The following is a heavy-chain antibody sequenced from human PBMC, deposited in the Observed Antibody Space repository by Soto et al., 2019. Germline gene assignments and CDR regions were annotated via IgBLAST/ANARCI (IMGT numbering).Heavy chain of an antibody. V-gene: IGHV6-1*01. CDR2: TYYRSKWYN. Sequence: SQTLSLTCAISGDSVSSNSDAWNWIRQSPSRGLEWLGRTYYRSKWYNDYAVSAKSRITINPDTSKNQFSLQLNSVTPEDTAVYYCESQDKVAGSRFDYWGQGTLVTVSS. D-gene: IGHD6-19*01. CDR1: GDSVSSNSDA. CDR3: ESQDKVAGSRFDY. J-gene: IGHJ4*02.